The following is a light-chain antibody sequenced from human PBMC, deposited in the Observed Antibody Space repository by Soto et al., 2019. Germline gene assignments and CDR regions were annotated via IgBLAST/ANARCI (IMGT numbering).Light chain of an antibody. CDR2: LNSDGSH. CDR1: SGHSNYA. J-gene: IGLJ2*01. CDR3: QTWDTGSV. Sequence: QSVLTQSPSASASLGASVKLTCTLSSGHSNYAIAWHQQQPEKGPRYLMKLNSDGSHTKGDGIPDRFSGSSSGAERYLTISTLQSEDEADYYCQTWDTGSVFGGGTQLTVL. V-gene: IGLV4-69*01.